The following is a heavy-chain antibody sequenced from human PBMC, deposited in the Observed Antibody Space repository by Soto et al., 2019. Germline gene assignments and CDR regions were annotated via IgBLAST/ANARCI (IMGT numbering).Heavy chain of an antibody. J-gene: IGHJ5*02. Sequence: QVQLQESGPGLVKPSQTLSLTCTVSGGSISTGDYYWSWIRQPPGKGLEWIGYIYRSGSTYYNPSLKSRVTISVDTSKNQFSLKLTSVIAADTAIYYCARARGAVAGSSLWFDPWGQGTLVTVSS. CDR3: ARARGAVAGSSLWFDP. V-gene: IGHV4-30-4*01. CDR1: GGSISTGDYY. D-gene: IGHD6-19*01. CDR2: IYRSGST.